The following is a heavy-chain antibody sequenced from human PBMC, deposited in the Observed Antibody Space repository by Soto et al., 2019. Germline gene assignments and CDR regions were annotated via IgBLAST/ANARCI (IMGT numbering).Heavy chain of an antibody. CDR1: GATLSSYA. D-gene: IGHD5-12*01. CDR3: ARGPRYSGYEFDY. V-gene: IGHV1-69*13. CDR2: IIPVFGTE. J-gene: IGHJ4*02. Sequence: SVMVSCKASGATLSSYAISWVRQAPGRGLEWMGGIIPVFGTENYAQKFQGRVTISADESTSTAYMELSSLRSEDTAVYYCARGPRYSGYEFDYWGQGTLVTVSS.